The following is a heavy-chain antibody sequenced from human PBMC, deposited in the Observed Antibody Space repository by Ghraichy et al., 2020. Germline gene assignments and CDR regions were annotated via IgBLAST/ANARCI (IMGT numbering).Heavy chain of an antibody. D-gene: IGHD4-17*01. J-gene: IGHJ4*02. Sequence: GGSLRLSCAASGFTFSSYAMSWVRQAPGKGLEWVSAISGSGGSTYYADAVKGRFTISRDNSKNTLYLQMNSLRAEDTAVYYCAKDEPPDYGDYAENFDYWGPGTLVTVSS. CDR3: AKDEPPDYGDYAENFDY. V-gene: IGHV3-23*01. CDR2: ISGSGGST. CDR1: GFTFSSYA.